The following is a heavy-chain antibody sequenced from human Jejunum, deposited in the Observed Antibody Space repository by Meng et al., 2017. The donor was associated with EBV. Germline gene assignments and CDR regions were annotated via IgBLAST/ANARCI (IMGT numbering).Heavy chain of an antibody. CDR2: ISTSNGNT. J-gene: IGHJ4*02. CDR1: GYTFTSYG. V-gene: IGHV1-18*01. D-gene: IGHD3-22*01. CDR3: ARAYDSSGYYRL. Sequence: QVQLVQSGAEVKKRGASVKVSCEASGYTFTSYGITWVRQAPGQGLEWMGWISTSNGNTHYAQKIQGRVTMTTNTTTNTDYMELGSLTSDDTAMYYCARAYDSSGYYRLWGQGTLVTVSS.